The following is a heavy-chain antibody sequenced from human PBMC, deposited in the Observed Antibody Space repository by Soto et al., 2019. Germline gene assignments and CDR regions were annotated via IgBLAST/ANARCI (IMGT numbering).Heavy chain of an antibody. CDR2: ISYDGSNK. V-gene: IGHV3-30*18. J-gene: IGHJ4*01. CDR3: AKDTYYHDSSGYYVFDY. D-gene: IGHD3-22*01. Sequence: PGWCVRLTGAYAECTFTDGRMHWIRQAPGKGLEWVAVISYDGSNKNYADSVKGRFTISRDNSKNTLYLQMNSLRAEDTAVYYCAKDTYYHDSSGYYVFDYWGHGTVVTVSS. CDR1: ECTFTDGR.